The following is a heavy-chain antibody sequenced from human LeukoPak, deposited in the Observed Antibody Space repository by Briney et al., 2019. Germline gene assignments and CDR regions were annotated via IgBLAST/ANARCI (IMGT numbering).Heavy chain of an antibody. CDR1: GYTFTSYG. CDR2: ISAYNGNT. D-gene: IGHD6-6*01. V-gene: IGHV1-18*01. Sequence: GASVKVSCKASGYTFTSYGISWVRQAPGQGLEWMGWISAYNGNTNYAQKLQGRVTMTTDTSTSTAYMELRSLRSDDTAVYYCARLYSSSSSVNYFDYWGQGTLVTVSS. CDR3: ARLYSSSSSVNYFDY. J-gene: IGHJ4*02.